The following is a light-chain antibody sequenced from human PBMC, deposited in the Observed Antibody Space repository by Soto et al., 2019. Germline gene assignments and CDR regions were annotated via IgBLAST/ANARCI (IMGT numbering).Light chain of an antibody. J-gene: IGKJ5*01. CDR2: GAS. Sequence: DIQMTQSPSSVSASVGDRVTITCRASQGIGTWLGWYQQKPGKAPNLLIYGASSLQSGVPSRFSASGSGTDFTLTITSLHPEDFATYYCQQSNSFPFTFGQGTRLEI. V-gene: IGKV1-12*01. CDR3: QQSNSFPFT. CDR1: QGIGTW.